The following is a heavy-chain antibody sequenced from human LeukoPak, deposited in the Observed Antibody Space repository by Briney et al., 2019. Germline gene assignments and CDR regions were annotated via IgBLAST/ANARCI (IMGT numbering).Heavy chain of an antibody. CDR2: ISGDGGST. J-gene: IGHJ4*02. V-gene: IGHV3-23*01. D-gene: IGHD6-13*01. CDR1: GFTFSSCA. CDR3: AKDETAAAERDY. Sequence: GGALRLSCAASGFTFSSCAMSWVRQAPGKGLEGVSNISGDGGSTYYADSVKGRFTISRDNSKNTLYLQMNSLRAEDTAVYYCAKDETAAAERDYWGQGTLVTVSS.